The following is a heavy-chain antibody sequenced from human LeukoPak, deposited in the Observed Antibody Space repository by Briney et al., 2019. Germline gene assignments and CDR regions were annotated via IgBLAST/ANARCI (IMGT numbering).Heavy chain of an antibody. CDR3: AKDRGSGYHYFDY. J-gene: IGHJ4*02. D-gene: IGHD3-22*01. V-gene: IGHV3-23*01. CDR1: GFTFSSYA. CDR2: ISTSGESA. Sequence: GGSLRLSCPVSGFTFSSYAMSWVRQAPGGGLEWGSVISTSGESAYYADSVKGRFTISRDNSKNTLYLQMNSLRDEDTAVYYCAKDRGSGYHYFDYWGQGTLVTVSS.